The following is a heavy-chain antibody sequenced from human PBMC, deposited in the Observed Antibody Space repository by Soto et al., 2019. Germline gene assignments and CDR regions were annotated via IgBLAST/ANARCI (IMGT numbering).Heavy chain of an antibody. J-gene: IGHJ4*02. CDR1: GFTFSSYA. CDR3: AKDRALDYGELAAVDFDY. CDR2: ISGSGGST. V-gene: IGHV3-23*01. Sequence: GGSLRLSCAASGFTFSSYAMSWVRQAPGKGLEWVSAISGSGGSTYYADSVKGRFTISRDNSKNTLYLQMNSLRAEDTAVYYCAKDRALDYGELAAVDFDYWGQGTLVTVSS. D-gene: IGHD4-17*01.